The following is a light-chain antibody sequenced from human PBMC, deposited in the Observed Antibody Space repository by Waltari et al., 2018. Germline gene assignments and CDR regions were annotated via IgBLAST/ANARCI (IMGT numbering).Light chain of an antibody. V-gene: IGKV1-33*01. CDR3: QQYDNLPSYT. J-gene: IGKJ2*01. CDR1: QDISNY. CDR2: DAS. Sequence: DIQMTQSPSSLSASVGDRATITCQASQDISNYLKWYQQKPGKAPKLLIYDASNLETGVPSRFSGSGSGTDFTVTISSLQPEDIATYYCQQYDNLPSYTFGQGTKLEIK.